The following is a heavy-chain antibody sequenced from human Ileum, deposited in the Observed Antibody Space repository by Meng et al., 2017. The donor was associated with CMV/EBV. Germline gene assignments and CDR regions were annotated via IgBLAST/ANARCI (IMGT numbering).Heavy chain of an antibody. D-gene: IGHD3-10*01. CDR1: GYTLTTYW. CDR3: ARQVGYYGSGGGGRFDY. Sequence: GESLKISCKASGYTLTTYWIGWVRQMPGKGPEWMGFFHFDNSEIRYSPSFQGQVTVSGDRSISTAYVQWSSLKASDTAMYYCARQVGYYGSGGGGRFDYWGQGTLVTVSS. CDR2: FHFDNSEI. J-gene: IGHJ4*02. V-gene: IGHV5-51*01.